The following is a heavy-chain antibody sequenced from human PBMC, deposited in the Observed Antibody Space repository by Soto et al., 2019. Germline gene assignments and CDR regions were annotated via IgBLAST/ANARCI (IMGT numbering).Heavy chain of an antibody. CDR2: ISYDGSKK. Sequence: GGSLRLSCAASGFTFINYGLHWVRQAPGKGLEWVAGISYDGSKKYYADSVKGQFTISRDSSTNTLFLQMNTVRPEDTAVYYNARQRPLDIWSFLGLDYWGQGSLVTV. CDR1: GFTFINYG. D-gene: IGHD3-3*01. CDR3: ARQRPLDIWSFLGLDY. V-gene: IGHV3-30*03. J-gene: IGHJ4*01.